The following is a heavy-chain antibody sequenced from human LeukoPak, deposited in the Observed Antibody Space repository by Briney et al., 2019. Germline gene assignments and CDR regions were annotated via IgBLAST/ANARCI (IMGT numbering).Heavy chain of an antibody. CDR2: IVGSGVTT. CDR1: GFPFSTYV. Sequence: PGGSLRLSCVAFGFPFSTYVMTWVRQAPGKGLEWVSAIVGSGVTTYYRDSVKGRFTIARDNSKNTLYLHMNDLRAEDTAVYYCAKEGYRSGWLDNWGQGTLVTVSS. CDR3: AKEGYRSGWLDN. V-gene: IGHV3-23*01. D-gene: IGHD6-19*01. J-gene: IGHJ4*02.